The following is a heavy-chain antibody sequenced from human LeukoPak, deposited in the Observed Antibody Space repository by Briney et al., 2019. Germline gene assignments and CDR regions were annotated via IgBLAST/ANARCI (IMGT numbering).Heavy chain of an antibody. CDR1: GFTLDGYG. CDR3: ARDGSSGWYSDY. Sequence: PGGSLRLSCAASGFTLDGYGMSWVRQVPGKGLEWVSGINWNGAGTDYADSVKGRFTISRDNAKNSLYLQMNSLRAEDTALYYCARDGSSGWYSDYWGQGTLVTVSS. CDR2: INWNGAGT. D-gene: IGHD3-22*01. V-gene: IGHV3-20*04. J-gene: IGHJ4*02.